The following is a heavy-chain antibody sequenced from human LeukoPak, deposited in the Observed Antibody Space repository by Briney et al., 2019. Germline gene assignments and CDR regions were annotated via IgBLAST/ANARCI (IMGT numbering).Heavy chain of an antibody. D-gene: IGHD1-7*01. CDR2: INGEGSDK. CDR1: GFTFSNSW. J-gene: IGHJ4*02. V-gene: IGHV3-7*03. CDR3: ARSYNWNYDDGAVGY. Sequence: PGGSLRLSCAASGFTFSNSWMTWVRQVPGKGLEWVATINGEGSDKYYVDSVKGRFIISRDNAKNSLYLQMNSLRAEDTAVYYCARSYNWNYDDGAVGYWGQGTLVTVSS.